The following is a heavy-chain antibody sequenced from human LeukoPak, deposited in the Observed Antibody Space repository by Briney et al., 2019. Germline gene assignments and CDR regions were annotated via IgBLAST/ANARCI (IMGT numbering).Heavy chain of an antibody. CDR1: GGTFSSYA. Sequence: GASVKVSCKASGGTFSSYAISWVRQAPGQGLEWMGRIIPILGIANYAQKFQGRVTITADKSTSTAYMKLSSLRSEDTAVYYCARDDCSGGSCYSFDYWGQGTLVTVSS. CDR3: ARDDCSGGSCYSFDY. CDR2: IIPILGIA. D-gene: IGHD2-15*01. V-gene: IGHV1-69*04. J-gene: IGHJ4*02.